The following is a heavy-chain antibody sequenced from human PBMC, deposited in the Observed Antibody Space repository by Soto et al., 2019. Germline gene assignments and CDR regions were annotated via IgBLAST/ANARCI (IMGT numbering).Heavy chain of an antibody. Sequence: PGGSLRLSCAASGFTFSSYGMHWVRQAPGKGLEWVAVIWYDGSNKYYADSVKGRFTISRDNSKNTLYLQMNSLRAEDTAVYYCAREPYSSSMYYYYGMDVWGQGTTVTVSS. CDR2: IWYDGSNK. D-gene: IGHD6-6*01. J-gene: IGHJ6*02. CDR3: AREPYSSSMYYYYGMDV. V-gene: IGHV3-33*01. CDR1: GFTFSSYG.